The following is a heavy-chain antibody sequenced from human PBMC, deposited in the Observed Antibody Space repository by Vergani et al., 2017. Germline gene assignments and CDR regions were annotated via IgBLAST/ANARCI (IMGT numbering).Heavy chain of an antibody. J-gene: IGHJ4*02. CDR1: GGSISSYY. CDR3: ARLDVEWELLAGY. D-gene: IGHD1-26*01. CDR2: IYYSGST. Sequence: QVQLQESGPGLVKPSETLSLTCTVSGGSISSYYWSWIRQPPGKGLEWIGYIYYSGSTYYNPSLKSRVTISVDTSKNQFSLKLSSVTAADTAVYYCARLDVEWELLAGYWGQGTLVTVSS. V-gene: IGHV4-59*08.